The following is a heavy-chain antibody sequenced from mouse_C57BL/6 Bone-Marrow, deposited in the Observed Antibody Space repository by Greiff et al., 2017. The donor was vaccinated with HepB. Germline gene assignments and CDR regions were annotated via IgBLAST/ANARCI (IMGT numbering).Heavy chain of an antibody. D-gene: IGHD3-3*01. J-gene: IGHJ3*01. Sequence: EVQLKESGPGLVKPSQSLSLTCSVTGYSITSGYYWNWIRQFPGNKLEWMGYISYDGSNNYNPSLKNRISITRDTFKNQFFLKLNSVTTEDTATYYCARRDQGAWFAYWGQGTLVTVSA. CDR2: ISYDGSN. CDR1: GYSITSGYY. V-gene: IGHV3-6*01. CDR3: ARRDQGAWFAY.